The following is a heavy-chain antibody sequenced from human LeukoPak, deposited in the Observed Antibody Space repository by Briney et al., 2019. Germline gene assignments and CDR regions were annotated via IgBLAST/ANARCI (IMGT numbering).Heavy chain of an antibody. V-gene: IGHV5-51*01. CDR3: ARRVSSWEYFDY. D-gene: IGHD6-13*01. J-gene: IGHJ4*02. Sequence: GESLKISCKDSGYRFSSYWIAWVRQMPGKGLEYIGIIYPGDSDIRYSPSFQGQVTISADKSINTAYLQWSSLKASDTALYFCARRVSSWEYFDYWGQGALVTVSS. CDR1: GYRFSSYW. CDR2: IYPGDSDI.